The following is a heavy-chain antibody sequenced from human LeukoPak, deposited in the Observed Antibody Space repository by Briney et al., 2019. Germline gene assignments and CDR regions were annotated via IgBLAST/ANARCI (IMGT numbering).Heavy chain of an antibody. Sequence: PGGSLRLSCAVSGFTFSSHAMSWVRQAPGKGLEWVSYISSSSSYTNYADSVKGRFTISRDNAKNSLYLQMNSLRAEDTAVYYCARGRISWGQGTLVTVSS. J-gene: IGHJ1*01. CDR3: ARGRIS. V-gene: IGHV3-11*05. CDR1: GFTFSSHA. CDR2: ISSSSSYT. D-gene: IGHD3-10*01.